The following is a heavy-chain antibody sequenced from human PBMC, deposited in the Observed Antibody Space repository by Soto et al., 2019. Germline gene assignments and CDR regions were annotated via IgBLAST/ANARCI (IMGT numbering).Heavy chain of an antibody. CDR3: ARAGKVVGLSSLRY. Sequence: PSETLSLTCAVYGGSFSGYYWSWIRQPPGKGLEWIGEINHSGSTNYNPSLKSRVTISVDTSKNQFSLKLSSVTAADTAVYYCARAGKVVGLSSLRYWGQGTLVTVSS. V-gene: IGHV4-34*01. J-gene: IGHJ4*02. CDR1: GGSFSGYY. D-gene: IGHD2-15*01. CDR2: INHSGST.